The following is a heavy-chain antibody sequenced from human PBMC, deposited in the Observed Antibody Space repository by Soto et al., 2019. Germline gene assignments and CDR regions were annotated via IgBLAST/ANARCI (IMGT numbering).Heavy chain of an antibody. V-gene: IGHV4-39*01. CDR1: GGSISSSSYY. CDR2: IYYSGST. Sequence: SETLSLTCTVSGGSISSSSYYWGWIRQPPGKGLEWIGSIYYSGSTYYNPSLKSRVTISVDTSKNQFSLKLSSVTAADTALYYCAKFHRYDFAFDYWGQGTLVTVSS. CDR3: AKFHRYDFAFDY. D-gene: IGHD3-3*01. J-gene: IGHJ4*02.